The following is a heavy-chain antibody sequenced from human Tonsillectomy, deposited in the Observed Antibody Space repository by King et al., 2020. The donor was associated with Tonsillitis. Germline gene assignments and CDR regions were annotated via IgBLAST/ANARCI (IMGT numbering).Heavy chain of an antibody. CDR3: AKQYCDNTSCYFDY. V-gene: IGHV3-9*01. Sequence: VQLVESGGGLVQPGRSLRLSCAASGFTFDDYAMHWVRQAPGKGLEWVSGIRWNGDNIGYAGSVKGRLNISRDNAKNSLYLQMNSLSAEDTALYYCAKQYCDNTSCYFDYWGQGTLVTVSS. D-gene: IGHD2-2*01. CDR1: GFTFDDYA. CDR2: IRWNGDNI. J-gene: IGHJ4*02.